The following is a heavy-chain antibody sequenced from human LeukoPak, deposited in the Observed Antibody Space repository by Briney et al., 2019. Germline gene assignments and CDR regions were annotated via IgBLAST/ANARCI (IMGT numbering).Heavy chain of an antibody. CDR1: GFTFSNYS. V-gene: IGHV3-48*01. J-gene: IGHJ1*01. D-gene: IGHD2-2*01. CDR3: ARVSSTFAEYFQH. CDR2: ISSSSAI. Sequence: GGSLRLSCAASGFTFSNYSMNWVRQAPGKGLEWVSYISSSSAIYYADSVKGRFTISRDNSKNTLYLQMNSLRAEDTAVYYCARVSSTFAEYFQHWGQGTLVTVSS.